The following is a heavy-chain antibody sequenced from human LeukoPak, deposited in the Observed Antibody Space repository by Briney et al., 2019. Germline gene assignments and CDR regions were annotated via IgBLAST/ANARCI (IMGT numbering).Heavy chain of an antibody. CDR3: AKEVPLYASPMKWFDP. Sequence: PGGSLRLSCAASGFTFSSYAMSWVRQAPGKGLERVSAISGSGGSTYYADSVKGRFTISRDNSKNTLYLQMNSLRAEDTAVYYCAKEVPLYASPMKWFDPWGQGTLVTVSS. J-gene: IGHJ5*02. D-gene: IGHD5/OR15-5a*01. CDR1: GFTFSSYA. CDR2: ISGSGGST. V-gene: IGHV3-23*01.